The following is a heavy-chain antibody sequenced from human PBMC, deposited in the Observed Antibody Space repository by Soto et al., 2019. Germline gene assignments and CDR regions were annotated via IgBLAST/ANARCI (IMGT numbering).Heavy chain of an antibody. CDR2: ISYDGSNQ. CDR3: AKDQASGQGSFDS. J-gene: IGHJ4*02. V-gene: IGHV3-30*18. Sequence: GSLRLSCAASGFTFNIYGMHWVRQAPDKGLEWVALISYDGSNQYYADSVKGLFTISRDNSKNTLFLQMNSLRADDTAVYYCAKDQASGQGSFDSWGQGTLVTVSS. CDR1: GFTFNIYG.